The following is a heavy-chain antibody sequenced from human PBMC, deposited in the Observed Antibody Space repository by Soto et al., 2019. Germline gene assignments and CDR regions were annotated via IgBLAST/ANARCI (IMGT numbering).Heavy chain of an antibody. CDR1: GYTFSSYG. V-gene: IGHV1-18*01. J-gene: IGHJ6*02. D-gene: IGHD2-21*02. Sequence: QVQLVQSGAEVKKPGASVKVSCKASGYTFSSYGISWLRQAPGQGLEWMGWISAYNGNTNYAQKLQGRVTMTTDTPTSTAYMELRSLRSADTAVYYCASSYCGGDSSALYYYYGMDVWGQGTTVTVSS. CDR2: ISAYNGNT. CDR3: ASSYCGGDSSALYYYYGMDV.